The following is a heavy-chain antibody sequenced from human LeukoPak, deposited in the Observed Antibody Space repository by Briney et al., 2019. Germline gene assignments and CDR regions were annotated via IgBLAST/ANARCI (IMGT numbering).Heavy chain of an antibody. D-gene: IGHD3-9*01. J-gene: IGHJ3*02. V-gene: IGHV4-38-2*02. CDR2: IYHSGST. CDR1: GYSISSGYY. Sequence: PSETLSLTCTVSGYSISSGYYWGWIRQPPGKGLEWTGSIYHSGSTYYNPSLKSRVTISVDTSKNQFSLKLSSVTAADTAVYYCALDILTGYYKEVEGNDAFDIWGQGTMVTVSS. CDR3: ALDILTGYYKEVEGNDAFDI.